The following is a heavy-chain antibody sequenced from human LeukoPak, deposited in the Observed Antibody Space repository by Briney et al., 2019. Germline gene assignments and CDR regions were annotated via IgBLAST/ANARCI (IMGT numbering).Heavy chain of an antibody. J-gene: IGHJ3*02. D-gene: IGHD3-3*01. CDR3: ARVWLRRRDYDFWSGYYTSGAFDI. CDR1: GFTFDDYG. CDR2: ISSSGSTI. V-gene: IGHV3-11*04. Sequence: GGSLRLSCAASGFTFDDYGMSWVRQAPGKGLEWVSYISSSGSTIYYADSVKGRFTISRDNAKNSLYLQMNSLRAEDTAVYYCARVWLRRRDYDFWSGYYTSGAFDIWGQGTMVTVSS.